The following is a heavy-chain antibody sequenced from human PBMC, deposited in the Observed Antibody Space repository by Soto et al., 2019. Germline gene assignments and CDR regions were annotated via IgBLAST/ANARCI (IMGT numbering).Heavy chain of an antibody. CDR2: IYSGGST. Sequence: GGSLSLSCAASGFTVSSNYMSWVRQAPGKGLEWVSVIYSGGSTYYSNSVKGRFTVSRDNSKNTLYLEMSSLRAEDTAVYYCAKDSKSVEVSAARVYGMDVWGQGTTVTVSS. CDR3: AKDSKSVEVSAARVYGMDV. J-gene: IGHJ6*02. V-gene: IGHV3-53*01. D-gene: IGHD2-2*01. CDR1: GFTVSSNY.